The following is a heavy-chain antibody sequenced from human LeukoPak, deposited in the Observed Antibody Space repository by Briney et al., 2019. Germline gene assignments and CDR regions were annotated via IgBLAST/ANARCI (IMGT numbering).Heavy chain of an antibody. V-gene: IGHV3-9*01. CDR1: GFTFDDYA. CDR3: AKDTAMALGFDY. D-gene: IGHD5-18*01. CDR2: ISWNSGSI. J-gene: IGHJ4*02. Sequence: PGGSLRLSCAASGFTFDDYAMHWVRQAPGKDLEWVSGISWNSGSIGYADSVKGRFTISRDNAKNSLYLQMNSLRAEDTALYYCAKDTAMALGFDYWGQGTLVTVSS.